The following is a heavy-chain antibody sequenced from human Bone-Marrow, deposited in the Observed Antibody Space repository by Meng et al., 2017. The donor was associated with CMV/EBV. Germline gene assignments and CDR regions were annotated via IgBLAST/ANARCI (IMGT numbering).Heavy chain of an antibody. Sequence: GESLKISCAASGFTVSSNYMTWVRQAAGKGLEWVSVIHSGGSTNYADSVKGRFTISRDNSKNTLYLQMNSLRAEDTAVYYCAREGVIANYYYYGMDVWGQGTTVTVSS. CDR3: AREGVIANYYYYGMDV. D-gene: IGHD2-21*01. CDR2: IHSGGST. V-gene: IGHV3-53*01. CDR1: GFTVSSNY. J-gene: IGHJ6*02.